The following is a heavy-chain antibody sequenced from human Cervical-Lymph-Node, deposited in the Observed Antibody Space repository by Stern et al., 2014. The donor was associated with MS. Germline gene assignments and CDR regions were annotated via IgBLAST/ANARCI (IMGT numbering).Heavy chain of an antibody. CDR3: ARGDRAVTGAIDY. J-gene: IGHJ4*02. V-gene: IGHV3-11*01. CDR2: ISSSGSSI. D-gene: IGHD6-19*01. Sequence: MQLVESGGGLVKPGGSLRLSCAASGFIFSDYHMSWIRRAPGKGLEWVSYISSSGSSIFYADSGKGRFTISRDNAENSLYLQMNSLRAEDTAVYYCARGDRAVTGAIDYWGQGTLVTVSS. CDR1: GFIFSDYH.